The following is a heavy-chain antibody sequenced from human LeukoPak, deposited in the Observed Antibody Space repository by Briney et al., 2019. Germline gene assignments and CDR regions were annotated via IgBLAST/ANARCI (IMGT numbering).Heavy chain of an antibody. V-gene: IGHV3-30*18. CDR2: ISYDGSNK. Sequence: GRSLRLSCAASGFTFSNYGMHWVRQTPGKGLEWVAIISYDGSNKYYADSVKGRFTISRDISKNTLYLQMNSLRAEDTAVYYCAKRRDYCSSTSCYVLGALDIWGQGTMVTVSS. J-gene: IGHJ3*02. CDR1: GFTFSNYG. D-gene: IGHD2-2*01. CDR3: AKRRDYCSSTSCYVLGALDI.